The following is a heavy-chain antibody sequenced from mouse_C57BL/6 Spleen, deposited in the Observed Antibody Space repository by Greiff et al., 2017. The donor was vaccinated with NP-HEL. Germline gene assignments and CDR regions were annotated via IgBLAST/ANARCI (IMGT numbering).Heavy chain of an antibody. CDR2: INPYNGGT. D-gene: IGHD2-4*01. Sequence: EVQLQQSGPVLVKPGASVKMSCKASGYTFTDYYMNWVKQSHGKSLEWIGVINPYNGGTSYNQKFKGKATLTVDKSSSTAYMELNSLTSEDSAVYYCARPSYDYDVVYAMDYWGQGTSVTVSS. V-gene: IGHV1-19*01. CDR3: ARPSYDYDVVYAMDY. J-gene: IGHJ4*01. CDR1: GYTFTDYY.